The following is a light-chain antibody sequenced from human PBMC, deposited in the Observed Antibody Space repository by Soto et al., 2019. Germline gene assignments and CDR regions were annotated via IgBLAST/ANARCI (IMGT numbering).Light chain of an antibody. V-gene: IGKV1-13*02. CDR2: DAS. Sequence: ILMTQSPSSLSASVGDRVTITCRASQGIRNDLAWYQQKPGKAPKLLIYDASRLESGVPSRFSGSGSGTEFTLTISSLQPADFATYYCQHYNSYSWTFGQGTKVDIK. J-gene: IGKJ1*01. CDR1: QGIRND. CDR3: QHYNSYSWT.